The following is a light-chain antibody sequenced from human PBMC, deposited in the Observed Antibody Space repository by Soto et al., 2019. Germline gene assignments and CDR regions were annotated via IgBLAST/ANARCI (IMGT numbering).Light chain of an antibody. CDR3: CSYRSTNTWV. CDR1: SSNIGAGYD. Sequence: QSVLTQPPSVSGAPGQRVTISCTGSSSNIGAGYDVHWYQQLPGTAPKLLIYGNNNRPSGVPDRFSGSKSGTSASLAITGLQAEDEADYYCCSYRSTNTWVFGGGTKLTVL. CDR2: GNN. V-gene: IGLV1-40*01. J-gene: IGLJ3*02.